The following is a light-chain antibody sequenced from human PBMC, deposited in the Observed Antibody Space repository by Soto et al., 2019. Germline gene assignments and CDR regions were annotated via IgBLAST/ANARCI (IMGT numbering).Light chain of an antibody. J-gene: IGKJ1*01. V-gene: IGKV3-15*01. CDR2: GVS. CDR3: QQYDNWPPWT. Sequence: DTVMTQSPATLSVSPGETATLSCRASESVGSHLAWYQQKPGQAPRLLIYGVSTRATGIPARSRGSGSETEFTLTISSLQSEDFAVYYCQQYDNWPPWTFGQGTKVDIK. CDR1: ESVGSH.